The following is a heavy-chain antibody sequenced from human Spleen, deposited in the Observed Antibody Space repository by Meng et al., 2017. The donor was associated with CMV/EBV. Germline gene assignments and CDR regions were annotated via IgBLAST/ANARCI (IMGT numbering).Heavy chain of an antibody. CDR2: ISSSGSTI. Sequence: GGSLRLSCGASGFTFSRHGMNWVRQAPGKGLEWVSYISSSGSTIYYADSVKGRFTISRDNAKNSLYLQMNSLRAEDTAVYYCARDRDGSYPDYWGQGTLVTVSS. V-gene: IGHV3-48*03. CDR3: ARDRDGSYPDY. J-gene: IGHJ4*02. CDR1: GFTFSRHG. D-gene: IGHD1-26*01.